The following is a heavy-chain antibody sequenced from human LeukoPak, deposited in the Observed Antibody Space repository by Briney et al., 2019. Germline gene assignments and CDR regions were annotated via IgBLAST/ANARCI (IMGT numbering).Heavy chain of an antibody. V-gene: IGHV4-59*08. J-gene: IGHJ6*03. CDR2: IYYSGST. CDR3: AMEVVVPAADYYYYMDV. Sequence: PSETLSLTCTVSGGSISSYYWSWIRQPPGKGLEWIGYIYYSGSTNYNPSLKSRVTISVDTSKNQFSLKLSSVTAADTAVYYCAMEVVVPAADYYYYMDVWGKGTTVTVSS. CDR1: GGSISSYY. D-gene: IGHD2-2*01.